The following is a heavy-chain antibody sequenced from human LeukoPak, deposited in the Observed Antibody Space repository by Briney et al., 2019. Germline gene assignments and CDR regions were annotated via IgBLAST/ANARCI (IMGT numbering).Heavy chain of an antibody. CDR2: IKQDGSEK. CDR1: GFTFSSYW. Sequence: PGGSLRLSCAASGFTFSSYWMGWVRQAPGKGLEWVANIKQDGSEKYYVDSVKGRFTISRDNAKNSLYLQMNSLIAEDTAVYYCARVGIRFLEQYYFDYWGQGTLVTVSS. CDR3: ARVGIRFLEQYYFDY. V-gene: IGHV3-7*01. J-gene: IGHJ4*02. D-gene: IGHD3-3*01.